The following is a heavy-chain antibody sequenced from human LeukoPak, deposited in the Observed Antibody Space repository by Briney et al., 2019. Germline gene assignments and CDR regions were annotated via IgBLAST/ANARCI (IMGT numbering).Heavy chain of an antibody. CDR3: ASSYYYGSGSYYKR. V-gene: IGHV4-34*01. CDR2: INHSGST. J-gene: IGHJ4*02. CDR1: GGSFSGYY. D-gene: IGHD3-10*01. Sequence: PSETLSLTCAVYGGSFSGYYWSWIRQPPGKGLEWNGEINHSGSTNYNPSLKSRVTISVDTSKNQFSLKLSSVTAADTAVYYCASSYYYGSGSYYKRWGQGTLVTASS.